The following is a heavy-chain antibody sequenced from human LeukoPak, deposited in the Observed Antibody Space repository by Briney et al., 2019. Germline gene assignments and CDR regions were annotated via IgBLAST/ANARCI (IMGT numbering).Heavy chain of an antibody. CDR2: IYTSGST. V-gene: IGHV4-4*07. J-gene: IGHJ3*02. CDR1: GGSISSYY. CDR3: ARGIAAASERALDI. Sequence: SETLPLTCTVSGGSISSYYWSWIRQPAGKGLEWIGRIYTSGSTDYNPSLKSRVTMSVDTSKNQFSLKLTSVTAADTAVYYCARGIAAASERALDIWGQGTTVTVSS. D-gene: IGHD6-13*01.